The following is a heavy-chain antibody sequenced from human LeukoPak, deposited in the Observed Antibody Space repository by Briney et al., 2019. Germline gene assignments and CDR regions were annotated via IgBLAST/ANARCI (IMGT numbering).Heavy chain of an antibody. Sequence: SETLSLTCTVSGGSISSYYWSWIRQPPGKGLEWIGYIYYSGSTNYNPSLKSRVTISVDTSKYQFSLKLSSVTAADTAVYYCARLRGSYLDYWGQGTLVTVSS. CDR3: ARLRGSYLDY. CDR1: GGSISSYY. J-gene: IGHJ4*02. CDR2: IYYSGST. D-gene: IGHD3-10*01. V-gene: IGHV4-59*01.